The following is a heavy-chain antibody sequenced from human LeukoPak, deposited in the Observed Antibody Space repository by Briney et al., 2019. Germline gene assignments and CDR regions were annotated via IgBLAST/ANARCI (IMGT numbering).Heavy chain of an antibody. CDR2: ISSSSSYI. Sequence: GGSLRLSCAAYGFTFSSYSMNWVRQAPGKGLEWVSSISSSSSYIYYADSVKGRFTISRDNAKNSLYLQMNSLRAEDTAVYYCARDLSLAGSSGWYYFDYWGQGTLVTVSS. V-gene: IGHV3-21*01. CDR3: ARDLSLAGSSGWYYFDY. CDR1: GFTFSSYS. J-gene: IGHJ4*02. D-gene: IGHD6-19*01.